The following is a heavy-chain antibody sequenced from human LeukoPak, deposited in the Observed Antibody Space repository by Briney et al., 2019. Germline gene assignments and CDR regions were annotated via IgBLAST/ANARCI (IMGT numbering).Heavy chain of an antibody. CDR3: ARFLEVTVTTTRYYDY. D-gene: IGHD4-17*01. Sequence: GESLKISCKGSGYSFTSYWIDWVRQMPGKGLEWMGIIYPGDSDTRYSPSLQGQVTISADKSISTAYLQWSSLKASDTAMYYCARFLEVTVTTTRYYDYWGQGTLVTVSS. CDR1: GYSFTSYW. V-gene: IGHV5-51*01. CDR2: IYPGDSDT. J-gene: IGHJ4*02.